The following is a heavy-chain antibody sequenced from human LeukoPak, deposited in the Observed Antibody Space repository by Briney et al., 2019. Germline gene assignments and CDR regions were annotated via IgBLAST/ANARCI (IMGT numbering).Heavy chain of an antibody. J-gene: IGHJ4*02. CDR2: IYSGGTI. D-gene: IGHD2-8*01. CDR1: GFTVSNNY. V-gene: IGHV3-66*01. Sequence: GGSLRLSCAASGFTVSNNYMSWVRQAPGKGLEGVSVIYSGGTIYYADSVRGRFTISRDNPKNTLYLQMNSLRVGDTAVYYCATHPTNNCWGQGTLVTVSS. CDR3: ATHPTNNC.